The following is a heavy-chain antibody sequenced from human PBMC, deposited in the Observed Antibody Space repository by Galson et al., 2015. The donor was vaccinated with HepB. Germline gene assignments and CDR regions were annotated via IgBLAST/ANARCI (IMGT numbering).Heavy chain of an antibody. Sequence: LRLSCAASGFTFSSYSMNWVRQAPGKGLEWVSSISSSSSYIYYADSVKGRFTISRDNAKNSLYLQMNSLRAEDTAVYYCARDEVYDSNLYRYWGQGTLVTVSS. V-gene: IGHV3-21*01. CDR2: ISSSSSYI. D-gene: IGHD3-22*01. CDR3: ARDEVYDSNLYRY. CDR1: GFTFSSYS. J-gene: IGHJ4*02.